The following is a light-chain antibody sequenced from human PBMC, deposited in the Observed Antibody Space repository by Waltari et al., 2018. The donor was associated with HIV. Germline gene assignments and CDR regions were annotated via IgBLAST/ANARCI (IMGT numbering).Light chain of an antibody. J-gene: IGLJ3*02. CDR1: SSNLGNNY. Sequence: QSVLTQPSSASGTPGQRVPFACSGSSSNLGNNYVSWYQQLPGTAPKVLIYRSNRRPSGVPDRFSGSKSGTSASLAISGLRSEDEADYYCAAWDDSLSGPVFGGGTKVTVL. CDR3: AAWDDSLSGPV. V-gene: IGLV1-47*01. CDR2: RSN.